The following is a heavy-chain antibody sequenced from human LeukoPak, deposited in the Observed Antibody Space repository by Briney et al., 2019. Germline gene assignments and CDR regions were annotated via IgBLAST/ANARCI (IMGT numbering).Heavy chain of an antibody. CDR3: ARDQWFGESRGDMDV. Sequence: PGRSLRLSCATSGFTFSSYAMHRVRQAPGKGLEWVAVISYDGSNKYYADSVKGRFTISRDNSKNTLYLQMNSLRAEDTAVYYCARDQWFGESRGDMDVWGKGTTVTVSS. D-gene: IGHD3-10*01. J-gene: IGHJ6*03. V-gene: IGHV3-30*04. CDR2: ISYDGSNK. CDR1: GFTFSSYA.